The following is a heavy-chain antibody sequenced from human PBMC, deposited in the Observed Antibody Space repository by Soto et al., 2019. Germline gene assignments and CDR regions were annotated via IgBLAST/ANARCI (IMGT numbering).Heavy chain of an antibody. V-gene: IGHV1-46*01. CDR1: GYTFTSYY. CDR2: INPSGGST. J-gene: IGHJ5*02. CDR3: ARYPTGLNWFDP. D-gene: IGHD4-17*01. Sequence: ASVKVSCKASGYTFTSYYMHWVRQAPGQGLEWMGIINPSGGSTSYAQKFQGRVTMTRDTSKNQFSLRLSSVTAADTAVYYCARYPTGLNWFDPWGQGTLVTVSS.